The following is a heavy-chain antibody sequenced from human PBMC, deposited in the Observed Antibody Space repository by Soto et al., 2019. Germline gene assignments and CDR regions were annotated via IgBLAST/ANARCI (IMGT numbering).Heavy chain of an antibody. CDR1: GFTVSNHW. D-gene: IGHD2-21*01. Sequence: EVQLVESGGGLVQPGGSLTLSCAASGFTVSNHWMHWVRQASGKGLESISRIKTDGTYTDYADSVKGRFTISRDNAKNMLYLQMDSLRPEDTAVYYCARPKGAAYSAFDVWGQGTVVTVSP. V-gene: IGHV3-74*01. J-gene: IGHJ3*01. CDR3: ARPKGAAYSAFDV. CDR2: IKTDGTYT.